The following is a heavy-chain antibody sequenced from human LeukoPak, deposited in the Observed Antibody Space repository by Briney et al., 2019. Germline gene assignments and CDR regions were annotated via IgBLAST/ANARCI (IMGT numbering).Heavy chain of an antibody. CDR2: ISSSGGST. D-gene: IGHD2-21*01. CDR3: ARDYGPYPGCSWFDP. V-gene: IGHV3-23*01. CDR1: GFVFRSYA. Sequence: GGSLRLSCAASGFVFRSYAMSWVRQAPGKGLEWVSGISSSGGSTYHADSVRGRFTISRDNSKNTQYLQMNSLRVEDTAVYYCARDYGPYPGCSWFDPWGQGTLVTVSS. J-gene: IGHJ5*02.